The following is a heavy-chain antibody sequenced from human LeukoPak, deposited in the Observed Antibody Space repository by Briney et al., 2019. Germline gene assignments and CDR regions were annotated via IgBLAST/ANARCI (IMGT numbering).Heavy chain of an antibody. CDR2: INSDASST. J-gene: IGHJ4*02. CDR3: ATSRGAHYFDY. Sequence: GGSLRLSCAASGFTFSSHWMHWARQVPGKGLVWGLRINSDASSTPYADSVRGRFTISRDDAKQTLYLQMNSLRGEDTAVYYCATSRGAHYFDYWGQGTLVTVSS. V-gene: IGHV3-74*01. CDR1: GFTFSSHW. D-gene: IGHD3-10*01.